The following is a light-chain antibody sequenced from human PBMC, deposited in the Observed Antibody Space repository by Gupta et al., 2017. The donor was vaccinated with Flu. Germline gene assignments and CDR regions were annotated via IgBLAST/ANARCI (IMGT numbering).Light chain of an antibody. CDR1: QSVRRN. CDR3: QQYNDWPPWT. Sequence: EKVMTQSPAMLSLSPGERATLSCSASQSVRRNLAWYQQRPGQPPRLLIYGASTRATCIAARLIGSGSETEFTLTISSLQSEDSAVYYCQQYNDWPPWTFGQGTKVEIK. V-gene: IGKV3-15*01. CDR2: GAS. J-gene: IGKJ1*01.